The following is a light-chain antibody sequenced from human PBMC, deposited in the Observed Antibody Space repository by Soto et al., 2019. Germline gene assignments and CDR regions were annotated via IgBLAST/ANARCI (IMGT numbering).Light chain of an antibody. CDR2: AAS. J-gene: IGKJ5*01. CDR1: QGISSY. V-gene: IGKV1-9*01. CDR3: QQLNTLPFT. Sequence: IHLTHSPSFLSASLGDIVTITSRASQGISSYLAWYQQQPGKAPKLLIYAASTFQSGVPSRFSGSGSGTEFTLTISGLLPEDFATYHCQQLNTLPFTFGQGTRLEIK.